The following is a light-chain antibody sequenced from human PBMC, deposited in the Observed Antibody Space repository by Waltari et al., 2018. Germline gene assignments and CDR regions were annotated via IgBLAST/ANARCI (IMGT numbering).Light chain of an antibody. J-gene: IGLJ3*02. Sequence: QSVLTQPPSASGTPGQRVTIPCSGSSSNIGSNTVTWYQPLPGTAPKLPIYSNNQRPSGVPDRCSGSKSGTSASLAISGLQSEDEADYYCAAWDDSLNGWVFGGGTKLTVL. V-gene: IGLV1-44*01. CDR1: SSNIGSNT. CDR3: AAWDDSLNGWV. CDR2: SNN.